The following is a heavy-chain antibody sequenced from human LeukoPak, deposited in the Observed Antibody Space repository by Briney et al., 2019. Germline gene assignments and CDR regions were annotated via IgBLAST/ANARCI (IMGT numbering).Heavy chain of an antibody. CDR1: GFTFSSYW. Sequence: GGSLRLSCAASGFTFSSYWMHWVRQVPGKGLVWVSRINPDGTNTAHADSVRGRFTVSRDNAKNTVFLQMNSLSAEDTGVYYCARGFRDIWGQGTTVTVSS. CDR3: ARGFRDI. J-gene: IGHJ6*02. CDR2: INPDGTNT. V-gene: IGHV3-74*01.